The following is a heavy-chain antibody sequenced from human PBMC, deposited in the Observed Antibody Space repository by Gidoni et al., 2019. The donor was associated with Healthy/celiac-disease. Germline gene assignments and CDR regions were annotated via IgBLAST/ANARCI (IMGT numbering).Heavy chain of an antibody. Sequence: QVQLVESGGGVVQPGRSLSISCAAAGFPCSSYGRHWVRQAPGKGLEWVAGISNDESNKYYADSGKCRFTSSRDNSKNTLYLKRNSPRAEDTAVYYCAKDHGWERNFDYWGQGTLVTVSS. CDR2: ISNDESNK. CDR3: AKDHGWERNFDY. J-gene: IGHJ4*02. D-gene: IGHD1-26*01. V-gene: IGHV3-30*18. CDR1: GFPCSSYG.